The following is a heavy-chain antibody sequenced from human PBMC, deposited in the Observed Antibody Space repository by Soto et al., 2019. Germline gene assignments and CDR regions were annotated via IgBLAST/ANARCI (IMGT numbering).Heavy chain of an antibody. D-gene: IGHD6-13*01. J-gene: IGHJ4*02. CDR3: ARGAVAAAGPGGYDY. CDR2: IIPILGIA. V-gene: IGHV1-69*02. Sequence: QVQLVQSGAEVKKPGSSVKVSCKASGGTFSSYTISWVRQAPGQGLEWMGRIIPILGIANYAQKFQGRVTITEDKSTSTAYMELRSLRSEDTAVYYCARGAVAAAGPGGYDYWGQGTLVTVSS. CDR1: GGTFSSYT.